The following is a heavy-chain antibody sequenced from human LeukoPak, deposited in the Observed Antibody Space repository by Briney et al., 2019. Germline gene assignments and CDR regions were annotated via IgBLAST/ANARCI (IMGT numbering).Heavy chain of an antibody. V-gene: IGHV4-39*07. CDR1: GDSININNYY. CDR2: IYYSGST. CDR3: AREGYCSSTSCASDY. Sequence: SETLSLTCTVSGDSININNYYWGWIRQPPGKELEWIGSIYYSGSTYYNPSLKSRVTISLDTPKNHFSLKLSSVTAADTAVYYCAREGYCSSTSCASDYWAQGTLVTVSS. D-gene: IGHD2-2*01. J-gene: IGHJ4*02.